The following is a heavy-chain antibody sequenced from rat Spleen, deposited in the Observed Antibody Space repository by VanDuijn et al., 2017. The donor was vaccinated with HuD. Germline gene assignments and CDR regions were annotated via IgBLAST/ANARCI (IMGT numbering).Heavy chain of an antibody. CDR1: GFISSDHY. CDR3: AKVTITTYFDY. Sequence: EVQLVESDGGLVLPGRSLKLSCAAAGFISSDHYVAWVRQAPTKGLEWVASISYDGGSTYYRDSVKGRFTISRDNAKSTLYLQMDSLRSEDTSTYYCAKVTITTYFDYWGQGVMVTVSS. D-gene: IGHD1-10*01. V-gene: IGHV5-20*01. CDR2: ISYDGGST. J-gene: IGHJ2*01.